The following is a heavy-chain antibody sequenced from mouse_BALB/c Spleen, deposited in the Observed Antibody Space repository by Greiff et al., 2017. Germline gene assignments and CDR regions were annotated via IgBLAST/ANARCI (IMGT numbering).Heavy chain of an antibody. CDR2: IWAGGST. D-gene: IGHD1-1*01. J-gene: IGHJ1*01. Sequence: QVQLQQSGPGLVAPSQSLSITCTVSGFSLTSYGVHWVRQPPGKGLEWLGVIWAGGSTNYNSALMSRLSISKDNSKSQVFLKMNSLQTDDTAMYYCARVVTTVVVDWYFDVWGAGTTVTVSS. CDR3: ARVVTTVVVDWYFDV. V-gene: IGHV2-9*02. CDR1: GFSLTSYG.